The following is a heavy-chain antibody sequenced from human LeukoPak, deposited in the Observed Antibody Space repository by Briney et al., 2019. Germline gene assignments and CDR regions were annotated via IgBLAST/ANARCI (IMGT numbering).Heavy chain of an antibody. CDR2: IYHSGST. Sequence: SETLSLTCTVSGYSISSGYYWGWIRQPPGKGLEWIGSIYHSGSTYYNPSLKSRVTISVDTSKNQFSLKLSSVTAADTAVYYCAKTLPGFYSDSSAYGDYWGQGTLVTVSS. CDR1: GYSISSGYY. J-gene: IGHJ4*02. V-gene: IGHV4-38-2*02. CDR3: AKTLPGFYSDSSAYGDY. D-gene: IGHD3-22*01.